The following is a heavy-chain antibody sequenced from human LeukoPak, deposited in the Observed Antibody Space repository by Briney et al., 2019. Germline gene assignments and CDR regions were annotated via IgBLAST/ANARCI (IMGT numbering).Heavy chain of an antibody. J-gene: IGHJ5*02. D-gene: IGHD1-26*01. CDR2: ISGSGGST. CDR1: VFTLSSYA. Sequence: GGCLSLSCAVSVFTLSSYAMSWVRQAPGKGLEWVSAISGSGGSTYYADSVKGRFTISRDNSKNTLFLQMNSLRTEDTAVYYCAKDFYSGSSPWGQGTLVTVSS. V-gene: IGHV3-23*01. CDR3: AKDFYSGSSP.